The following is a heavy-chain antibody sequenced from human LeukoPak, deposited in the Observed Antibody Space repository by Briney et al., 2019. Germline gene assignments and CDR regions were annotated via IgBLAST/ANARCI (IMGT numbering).Heavy chain of an antibody. CDR1: GFTFSSYA. Sequence: PGGSLRLSCAASGFTFSSYAMSWVRQAPGKGLEWVSAISGSGGSTYYADSVKGRFTISGDNSKNTLYLQMNSLRAEDTAVYYCAKSYGSGSSSPFDYWGQGTLVTVSS. V-gene: IGHV3-23*01. D-gene: IGHD3-10*01. J-gene: IGHJ4*02. CDR2: ISGSGGST. CDR3: AKSYGSGSSSPFDY.